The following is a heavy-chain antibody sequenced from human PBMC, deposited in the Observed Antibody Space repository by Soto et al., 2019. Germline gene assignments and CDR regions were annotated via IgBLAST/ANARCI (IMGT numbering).Heavy chain of an antibody. J-gene: IGHJ4*02. V-gene: IGHV4-59*01. CDR1: GSSISSYY. CDR2: IYYSGST. D-gene: IGHD6-25*01. Sequence: TSETLSLTCTVSGSSISSYYWSWIRQPPGKGLDWIGYIYYSGSTNYNPSLKSRVTLSVDTSKNQFSLKLSSVTAADTAVYYCARGLGSGDYWGRGTLVTVSS. CDR3: ARGLGSGDY.